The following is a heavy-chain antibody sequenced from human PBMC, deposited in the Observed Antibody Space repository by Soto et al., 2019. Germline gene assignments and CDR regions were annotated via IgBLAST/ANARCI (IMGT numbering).Heavy chain of an antibody. D-gene: IGHD3-3*01. CDR2: FYYTGGT. Sequence: LSLTCTVSGGSISSGRSYWGWVRQPPGRGLEWIVSFYYTGGTYSTYYNPSLKSRVTISVDTSKSQFSLNLRSVTAADTAVYYCASPRQGNYDLLSGYYALDYWGQGTLVTVSS. CDR1: GGSISSGRSY. V-gene: IGHV4-39*01. CDR3: ASPRQGNYDLLSGYYALDY. J-gene: IGHJ4*02.